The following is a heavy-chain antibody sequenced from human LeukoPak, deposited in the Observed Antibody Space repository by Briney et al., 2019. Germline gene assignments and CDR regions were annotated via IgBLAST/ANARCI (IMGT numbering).Heavy chain of an antibody. CDR1: GGSISGGGYS. D-gene: IGHD1-7*01. J-gene: IGHJ4*02. Sequence: SETLSLTCAVSGGSISGGGYSWSWIRQPPGKGLEWIGYIYYSGTTYYNPSLKSRGTISVDTSKNQFSLKLSSVTAADTAVYYCARDRGGSDWNFHFDYWGQGTLVTVSS. CDR2: IYYSGTT. V-gene: IGHV4-30-4*07. CDR3: ARDRGGSDWNFHFDY.